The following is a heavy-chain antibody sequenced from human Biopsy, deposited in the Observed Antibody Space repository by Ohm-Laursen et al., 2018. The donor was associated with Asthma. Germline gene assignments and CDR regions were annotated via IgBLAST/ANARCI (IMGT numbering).Heavy chain of an antibody. Sequence: TQTLTLTCTVSGFSLSTLGVGVGWIRQPPGKALEWLGNIYWDDDKRYSPSLQSRLTITRDTPKDQVVLTMTNMGPVDTGTYYCVHTLVGLKAFDFWGQGTLVTVSS. CDR3: VHTLVGLKAFDF. D-gene: IGHD1-26*01. CDR2: IYWDDDK. J-gene: IGHJ4*02. V-gene: IGHV2-5*02. CDR1: GFSLSTLGVG.